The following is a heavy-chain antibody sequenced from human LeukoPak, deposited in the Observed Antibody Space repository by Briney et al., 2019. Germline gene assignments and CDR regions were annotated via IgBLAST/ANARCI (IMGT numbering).Heavy chain of an antibody. Sequence: GASVKVSCKASGYTFTSYGISWVRQAPGQGLEWMGWISAYNGNTNYAQKLQGRVTMTTDTSTSTAYMELRSLRSDDTAVYYCALCSTSCLGERHIAIDDIAAAGTGDYWGQGTLVTVSS. V-gene: IGHV1-18*01. CDR1: GYTFTSYG. CDR2: ISAYNGNT. CDR3: ALCSTSCLGERHIAIDDIAAAGTGDY. D-gene: IGHD6-13*01. J-gene: IGHJ4*02.